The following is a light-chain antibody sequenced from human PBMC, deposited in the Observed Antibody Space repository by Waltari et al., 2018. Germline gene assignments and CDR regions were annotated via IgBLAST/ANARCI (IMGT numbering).Light chain of an antibody. CDR2: HTS. Sequence: EIVLTLPPGTLSLSAGERATLSCRASQSVSRYLAWYQLRPGQAPRLLIYHTSIRATGIPDRFSGSGSGTDFTLTINRLEPEDFAVYYCQKYDSLPATFGQGTKVEIK. CDR1: QSVSRY. CDR3: QKYDSLPAT. V-gene: IGKV3-20*01. J-gene: IGKJ1*01.